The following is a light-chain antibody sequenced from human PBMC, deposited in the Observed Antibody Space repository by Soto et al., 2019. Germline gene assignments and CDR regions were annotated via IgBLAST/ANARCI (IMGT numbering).Light chain of an antibody. V-gene: IGLV1-40*01. Sequence: QSVLTQPTSVSGAPGQRVTISCTGSSSNIGANYDVHWYQQLPGTAPKLLVYGNSIRPSGVPDRFSASRSGTSASLAISGLQAEDEADYYCQSYDISLGGPWVFGGGTQLTVL. CDR2: GNS. CDR3: QSYDISLGGPWV. CDR1: SSNIGANYD. J-gene: IGLJ7*01.